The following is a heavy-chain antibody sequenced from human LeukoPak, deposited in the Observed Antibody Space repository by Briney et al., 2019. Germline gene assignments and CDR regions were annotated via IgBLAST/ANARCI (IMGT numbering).Heavy chain of an antibody. V-gene: IGHV3-66*01. CDR3: ARGLPHYHGMDV. Sequence: GGSLRLSCAASGFTVSSNYISWVRQAPGKGLEWVSVINTGGSTYYAHSVEGRFTISRDNSKNTLYLQMNSLRVEDTAVCYYARGLPHYHGMDVWGQGTTVTVSS. J-gene: IGHJ6*02. CDR1: GFTVSSNY. CDR2: INTGGST.